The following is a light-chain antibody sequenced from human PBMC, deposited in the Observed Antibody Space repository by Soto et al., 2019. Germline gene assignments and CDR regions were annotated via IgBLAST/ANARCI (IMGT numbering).Light chain of an antibody. CDR2: DAA. Sequence: DIQMTQSPSTLSASVGDRVTITCRASQSVSIWLAWYQQKPGKAPRLLIYDAASLKTGVPSRSSGSGSGTNFTLTISSLQPDDFATYYCQYDSSFGQGTKVDIK. CDR3: QYDSS. V-gene: IGKV1-5*01. CDR1: QSVSIW. J-gene: IGKJ2*01.